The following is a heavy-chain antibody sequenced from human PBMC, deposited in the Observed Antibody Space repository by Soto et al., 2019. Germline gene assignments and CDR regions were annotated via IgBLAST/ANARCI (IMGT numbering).Heavy chain of an antibody. CDR1: GGTFSSYA. V-gene: IGHV1-69*01. Sequence: QVQLVQSGAEVKKPGSSVKVSCKASGGTFSSYAISWVRQAPGQGLEWMGGIIPIFGTTNYAQKFQGSVTITAHESTTIAYMELSSLGSEDTAVYYCARGGATLVRGVLRTGYYGMDVWCQGTTVTVSS. CDR3: ARGGATLVRGVLRTGYYGMDV. D-gene: IGHD3-10*01. J-gene: IGHJ6*02. CDR2: IIPIFGTT.